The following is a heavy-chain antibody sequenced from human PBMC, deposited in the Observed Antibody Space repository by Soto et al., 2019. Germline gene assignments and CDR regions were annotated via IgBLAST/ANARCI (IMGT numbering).Heavy chain of an antibody. D-gene: IGHD2-15*01. CDR2: ISAYNGNT. CDR1: GYTFTSYG. V-gene: IGHV1-18*01. CDR3: AGEFVVVVAATPSLRGMDV. J-gene: IGHJ6*02. Sequence: QVQLLQSGAEVKKPGASVKVSCKASGYTFTSYGISWVRQAPGQGLEWMGWISAYNGNTNYAQKLQGRVTMTTDTSTSTAYMELRSLRSDDAAVYYCAGEFVVVVAATPSLRGMDVWGQGTTVTVSS.